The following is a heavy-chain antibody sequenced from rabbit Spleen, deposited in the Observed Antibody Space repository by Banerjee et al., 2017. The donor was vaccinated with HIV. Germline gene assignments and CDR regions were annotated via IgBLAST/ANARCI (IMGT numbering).Heavy chain of an antibody. J-gene: IGHJ4*01. CDR2: IDPVFGIT. CDR3: VRDGVVAGVFNL. D-gene: IGHD4-1*01. Sequence: QQLVESGGGLVQPGGSLKLSCKASGFDFSVYGLSWVRQAPGKGLEWIGYIDPVFGITIYANSVKGRFTISRDNAQNTVFLQLNSLTAADTAAYFCVRDGVVAGVFNLWGPGTLVTVS. V-gene: IGHV1S7*01. CDR1: GFDFSVYG.